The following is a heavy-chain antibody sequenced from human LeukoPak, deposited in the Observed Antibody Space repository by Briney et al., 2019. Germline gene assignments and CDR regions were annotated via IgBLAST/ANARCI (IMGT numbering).Heavy chain of an antibody. CDR2: ITSSSSTI. J-gene: IGHJ3*01. V-gene: IGHV3-48*01. CDR3: ARDHSNTFGGVIA. Sequence: PGGSLRLSCAASGFTFSSYGMSWVRQAPGKGLEWVSYITSSSSTIYYADSVKGRFTISRDNAKNSLYLQMNSLRAEDTAMYYCARDHSNTFGGVIAWGQGTMVTVSS. D-gene: IGHD3-16*02. CDR1: GFTFSSYG.